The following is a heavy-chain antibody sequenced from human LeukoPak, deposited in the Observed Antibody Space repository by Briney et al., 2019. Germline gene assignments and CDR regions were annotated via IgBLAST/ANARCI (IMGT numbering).Heavy chain of an antibody. D-gene: IGHD2-15*01. Sequence: GGSLRLSCAASGFTFSSYEMNWVRQAPGKGLEWVSYISSSGTTIYYADSVKGRFTISRDNAKNSLYLQMNSLRAEDTAVYYCARVGVVIAATGNLWVGPWGQGTLVTVSS. CDR3: ARVGVVIAATGNLWVGP. V-gene: IGHV3-48*03. CDR1: GFTFSSYE. J-gene: IGHJ5*02. CDR2: ISSSGTTI.